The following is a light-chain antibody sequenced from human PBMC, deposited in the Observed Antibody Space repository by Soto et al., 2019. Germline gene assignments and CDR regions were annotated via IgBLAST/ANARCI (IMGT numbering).Light chain of an antibody. Sequence: EIVWTQSPGTLSLSPGERATLSCRASHSVSVNSLAWYQQKGGQAPRLLIYAASTRATGVPDRFSGTGSGTDFALTISRLETDDSAVYYCQQYGGSPFTFGPGTKVDI. CDR1: HSVSVNS. J-gene: IGKJ3*01. V-gene: IGKV3-20*01. CDR2: AAS. CDR3: QQYGGSPFT.